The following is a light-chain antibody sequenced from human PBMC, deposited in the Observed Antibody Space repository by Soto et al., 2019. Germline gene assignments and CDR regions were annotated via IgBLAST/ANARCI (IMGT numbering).Light chain of an antibody. CDR3: QHYNSYSPIT. V-gene: IGKV1-5*01. CDR2: DAS. J-gene: IGKJ5*01. Sequence: DIQMTQSPSTLSASVGDRVTITCRASQSISSWLAWYQQKPGKAPKLLIYDASSLESGVPSRFSGSGSGTEFALTTSSPQPDDFSTYYCQHYNSYSPITFGQGTRLEIK. CDR1: QSISSW.